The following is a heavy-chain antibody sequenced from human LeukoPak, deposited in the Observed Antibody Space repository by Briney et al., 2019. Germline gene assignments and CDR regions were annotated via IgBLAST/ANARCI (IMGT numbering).Heavy chain of an antibody. Sequence: SETLSLTCAVYGGSFSGYYWSWIRQPPGKGLEWIGEINHSGSTNYNPSLKSRVTISVDTSKNQFSLKLSSVTAADTAVYYCARRLLLWFGKGAFDIWGQGTMVTVSS. D-gene: IGHD3-10*01. V-gene: IGHV4-34*01. J-gene: IGHJ3*02. CDR2: INHSGST. CDR1: GGSFSGYY. CDR3: ARRLLLWFGKGAFDI.